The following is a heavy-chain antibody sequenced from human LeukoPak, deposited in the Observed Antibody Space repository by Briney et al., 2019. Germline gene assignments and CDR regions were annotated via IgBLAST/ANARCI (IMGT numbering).Heavy chain of an antibody. V-gene: IGHV3-30*18. CDR2: ISYDGSNK. Sequence: QPGRSLRLSCAAPGFTFSSYGMHWVRQAPGKGLEWVAVISYDGSNKYYADSVKGRFTISRDNSKNTLYLQMNSLRAEDTAVYYCAKETSSGYPDYWGQGTLVTVSS. CDR1: GFTFSSYG. D-gene: IGHD3-22*01. J-gene: IGHJ4*02. CDR3: AKETSSGYPDY.